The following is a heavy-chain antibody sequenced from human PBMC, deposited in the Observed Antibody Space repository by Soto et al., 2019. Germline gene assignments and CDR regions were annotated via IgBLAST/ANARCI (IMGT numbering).Heavy chain of an antibody. J-gene: IGHJ4*02. Sequence: QVQLVESGGGVVQPGRSLSLSCAAYGFTFSSYGMHWVRQAPGKGMEWVAVISYDGSNKYYADSVKGRFTISRDNSKNTLYMQMNSLRAEDTAVYYCAKDLTGTTNYLGQGTLVTVSS. CDR3: AKDLTGTTNY. D-gene: IGHD1-20*01. CDR1: GFTFSSYG. V-gene: IGHV3-30*18. CDR2: ISYDGSNK.